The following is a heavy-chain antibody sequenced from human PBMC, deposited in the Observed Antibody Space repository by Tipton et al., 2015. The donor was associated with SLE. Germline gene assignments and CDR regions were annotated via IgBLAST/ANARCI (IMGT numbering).Heavy chain of an antibody. J-gene: IGHJ4*02. CDR3: ARVLTLSYFDY. Sequence: SLRLSCAASGFTFSTYAMHWVRQAPGKGLEWVAVISYDGSNKYYADSVKGRFTISRDNSKNTLYLQMNSLRAEDTAVYYCARVLTLSYFDYWGQGTPVTVSS. V-gene: IGHV3-30*04. CDR2: ISYDGSNK. CDR1: GFTFSTYA.